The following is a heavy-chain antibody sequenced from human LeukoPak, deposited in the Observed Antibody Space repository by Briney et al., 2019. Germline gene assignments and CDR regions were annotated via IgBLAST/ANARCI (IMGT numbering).Heavy chain of an antibody. CDR2: ISWNSGSI. CDR3: AKSSSLWFGELFPTPHFDY. CDR1: GFTFDDYA. Sequence: PGRSLRLSCAASGFTFDDYAMHWVRQAPGKGLEWVSGISWNSGSIGYADSVKGRFTISRNNAKNSLYLQMNSLRAEDTALYYCAKSSSLWFGELFPTPHFDYWGQGTLATVSS. D-gene: IGHD3-10*01. J-gene: IGHJ4*02. V-gene: IGHV3-9*01.